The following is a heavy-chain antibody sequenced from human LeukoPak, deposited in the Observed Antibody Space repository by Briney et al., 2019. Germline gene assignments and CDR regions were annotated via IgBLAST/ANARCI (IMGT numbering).Heavy chain of an antibody. CDR3: ARGAVVIIDNWFDP. CDR2: ISSSGSTI. V-gene: IGHV3-11*04. CDR1: GFTFSDYY. J-gene: IGHJ5*02. Sequence: GGSLRLSCAASGFTFSDYYMSWIRQAPGKGLEWVSYISSSGSTIYYADSVKGRFTISRDNAKNSLYLQMNSLRAEDTAVYYCARGAVVIIDNWFDPWGQGTLVTVSS. D-gene: IGHD3-3*01.